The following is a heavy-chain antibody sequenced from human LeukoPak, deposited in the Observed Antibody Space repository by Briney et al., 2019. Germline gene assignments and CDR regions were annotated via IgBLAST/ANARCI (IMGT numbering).Heavy chain of an antibody. Sequence: PSETLSLTCTVSGGSISSYYWSWIRQPPGKGLEWIGYIYYSGSTNYNPSLKSRVTISVDTSKNQFSLKLSSVTAADTAVYYCAGGVYGDHLFDYWGQGTLVTVSS. CDR3: AGGVYGDHLFDY. CDR2: IYYSGST. CDR1: GGSISSYY. J-gene: IGHJ4*02. V-gene: IGHV4-59*01. D-gene: IGHD4-17*01.